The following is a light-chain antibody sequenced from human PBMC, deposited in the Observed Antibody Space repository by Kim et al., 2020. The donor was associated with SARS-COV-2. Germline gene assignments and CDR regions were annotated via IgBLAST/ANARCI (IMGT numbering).Light chain of an antibody. CDR3: QTWGTGIRV. Sequence: ASVKLTCTLSSGHSSYAIAWHQQQPEKGTRYLMKLNSDGSHSKGDGIPNRCSGSSSGAARYLTISSLQSEDEADYYCQTWGTGIRVFGGGTQLTVL. CDR2: LNSDGSH. J-gene: IGLJ2*01. V-gene: IGLV4-69*01. CDR1: SGHSSYA.